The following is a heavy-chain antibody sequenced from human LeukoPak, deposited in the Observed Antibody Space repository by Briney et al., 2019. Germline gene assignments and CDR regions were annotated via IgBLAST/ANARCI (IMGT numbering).Heavy chain of an antibody. D-gene: IGHD3-22*01. V-gene: IGHV4-39*07. CDR1: GGSISSSSYY. CDR3: ARAEYYYDSSGYYPFGY. J-gene: IGHJ4*02. CDR2: IYYSGST. Sequence: SETLSLTRTVSGGSISSSSYYWGWIRRPPGKGLEWIGTIYYSGSTYYNPSLKSRVTISVDTSKNQFSLKLSSVTAADTAVYFCARAEYYYDSSGYYPFGYWGQGTLVTVSS.